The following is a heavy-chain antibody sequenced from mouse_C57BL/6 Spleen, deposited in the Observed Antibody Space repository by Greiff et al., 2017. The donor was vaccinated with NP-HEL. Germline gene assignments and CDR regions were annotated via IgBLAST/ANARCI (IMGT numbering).Heavy chain of an antibody. CDR3: AREILWSPY. Sequence: DVQLVESGPGLVKPSQSLSLTCSVTGYSITSGYYWNWIRQFPGNKLEWMGYISYDGSNNYNPSLKNRISITRDTSKNQFFLKLNSVTTEDTATYYCAREILWSPYWGQGTLVTVSA. J-gene: IGHJ3*01. CDR1: GYSITSGYY. V-gene: IGHV3-6*01. CDR2: ISYDGSN. D-gene: IGHD1-1*01.